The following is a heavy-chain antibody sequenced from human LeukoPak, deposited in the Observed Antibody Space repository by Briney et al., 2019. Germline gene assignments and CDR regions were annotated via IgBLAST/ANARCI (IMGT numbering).Heavy chain of an antibody. J-gene: IGHJ5*02. CDR1: GFTFSSYA. Sequence: SGGSLRLSCAASGFTFSSYAMHWVRQAPGKGLEWVAVISYDGSNKYYADSVKGRFTISRDNSKNTLYLQMNSLRAEDTAVYYCANTVQNILRFLESERPLWFDPWGQGTLVTVSS. D-gene: IGHD3-3*01. V-gene: IGHV3-30-3*01. CDR3: ANTVQNILRFLESERPLWFDP. CDR2: ISYDGSNK.